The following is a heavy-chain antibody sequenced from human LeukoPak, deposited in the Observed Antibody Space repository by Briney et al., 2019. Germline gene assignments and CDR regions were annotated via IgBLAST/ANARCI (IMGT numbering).Heavy chain of an antibody. CDR3: ASGYSSSWYGLLVDSGLRRLTGDY. J-gene: IGHJ4*02. CDR2: INHSGST. D-gene: IGHD6-13*01. CDR1: GGSFSGYY. Sequence: SETLSLTCAVYGGSFSGYYWSWIRQPPGKGLEWIGEINHSGSTNYNPSLKSRVTISVDTSKNQFSLKLSSVTAADTAVYYCASGYSSSWYGLLVDSGLRRLTGDYWGQGTLVTVSS. V-gene: IGHV4-34*01.